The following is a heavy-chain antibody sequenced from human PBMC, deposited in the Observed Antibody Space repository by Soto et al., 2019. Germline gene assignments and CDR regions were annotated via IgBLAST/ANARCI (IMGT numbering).Heavy chain of an antibody. CDR1: GFTFSSYG. J-gene: IGHJ4*02. Sequence: GSLRLSCAASGFTFSSYGMHWVRQAPGKGLEWVAVIWYDGSNKYYADSVKGRFTISRDNSKNTLYLQMNSLRAEDTAVYYCARQHPGIAVAAPIDYWGQGTLVTVSS. CDR3: ARQHPGIAVAAPIDY. D-gene: IGHD6-19*01. V-gene: IGHV3-33*01. CDR2: IWYDGSNK.